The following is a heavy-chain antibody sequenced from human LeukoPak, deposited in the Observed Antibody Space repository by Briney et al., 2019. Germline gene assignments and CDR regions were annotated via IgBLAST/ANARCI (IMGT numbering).Heavy chain of an antibody. CDR1: GFTFSSYA. Sequence: GGSLRLSCAASGFTFSSYAMHWVRQAPGKGLEWVAVISYDGSNKYYADSVKGRFTISIDNAKNSLYLQMNSLRAEDTAVYYCARRGQLTDYWGQGTLVTDSS. J-gene: IGHJ4*02. CDR2: ISYDGSNK. V-gene: IGHV3-30-3*01. CDR3: ARRGQLTDY. D-gene: IGHD6-13*01.